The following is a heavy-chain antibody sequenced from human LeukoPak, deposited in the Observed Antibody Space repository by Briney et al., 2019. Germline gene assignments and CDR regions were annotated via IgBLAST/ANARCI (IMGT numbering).Heavy chain of an antibody. CDR3: ARSKEMATIRNHPYYFDY. V-gene: IGHV1-69*13. J-gene: IGHJ4*02. D-gene: IGHD5-24*01. CDR1: AYTFTAYS. Sequence: GASVKVSCRTSAYTFTAYSIHWVRQAPGQGLEWMGWIIPIFGTANYAQKFQGRVTITADESTSTAYMELSSLRSEDTAVYYCARSKEMATIRNHPYYFDYWGQGTLVTVSS. CDR2: IIPIFGTA.